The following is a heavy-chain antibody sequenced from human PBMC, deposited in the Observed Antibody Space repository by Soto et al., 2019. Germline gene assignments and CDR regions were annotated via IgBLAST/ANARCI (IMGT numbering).Heavy chain of an antibody. CDR3: ARLSYSYGSGFYGMDV. CDR1: GYSFTSYW. D-gene: IGHD3-10*01. J-gene: IGHJ6*02. CDR2: IYPGDSDT. Sequence: PGESLKISCKGSGYSFTSYWIGWVRQMPGKGLEWMGIIYPGDSDTRYSPSFQGQVTISADKSISTAYLQWSSLKASDTAMYYCARLSYSYGSGFYGMDVWGQGTTVTVSS. V-gene: IGHV5-51*01.